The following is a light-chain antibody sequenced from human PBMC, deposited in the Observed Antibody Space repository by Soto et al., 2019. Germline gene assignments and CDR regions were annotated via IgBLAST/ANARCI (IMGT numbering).Light chain of an antibody. CDR2: DVS. V-gene: IGLV2-11*01. CDR3: CSYAGSYVV. Sequence: QSVLTQPRSVSGSPGQSVTISCTGTSSDVGGYNYVSWYQQHPGKAPKLMIYDVSKRPSGVPDRFSGSKSGNTASLTISGLQAEDEADYYCCSYAGSYVVFGGGTKVTLL. CDR1: SSDVGGYNY. J-gene: IGLJ2*01.